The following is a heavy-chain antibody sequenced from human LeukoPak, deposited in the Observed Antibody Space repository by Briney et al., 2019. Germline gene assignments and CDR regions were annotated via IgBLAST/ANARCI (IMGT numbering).Heavy chain of an antibody. J-gene: IGHJ4*02. CDR2: ISGSGGST. CDR3: ARTYYDSSGYDY. CDR1: GFTFSSYA. D-gene: IGHD3-22*01. V-gene: IGHV3-23*01. Sequence: GGSLRLSCAAAGFTFSSYAMSWVRQAPGKGLEWVSGISGSGGSTYYADSVKGRFTISRHNSKNTLYLQMNSLRAEDTAVYYCARTYYDSSGYDYWGQGTLVTVSS.